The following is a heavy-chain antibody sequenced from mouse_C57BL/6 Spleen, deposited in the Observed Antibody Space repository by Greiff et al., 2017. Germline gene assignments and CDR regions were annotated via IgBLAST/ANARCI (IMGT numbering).Heavy chain of an antibody. V-gene: IGHV5-12*01. CDR1: GFTFSDYY. J-gene: IGHJ2*01. Sequence: EVKLMESGGGLVQPGGSLKLSCAASGFTFSDYYMYWVRQTPEKRLEWVAYISNGGGSTYYPDTVKGRFTISRDNAKNTLYLQMSRLKSEDTAMYYCARHGLGRGYYFDYWGQGTTLTVSS. CDR3: ARHGLGRGYYFDY. CDR2: ISNGGGST. D-gene: IGHD4-1*01.